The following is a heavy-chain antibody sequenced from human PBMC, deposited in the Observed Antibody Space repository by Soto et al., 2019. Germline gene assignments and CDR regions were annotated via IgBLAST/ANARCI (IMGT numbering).Heavy chain of an antibody. CDR2: ISAYNGNT. J-gene: IGHJ3*02. D-gene: IGHD6-13*01. CDR3: ARDQTDVIAAAGDAFDI. V-gene: IGHV1-18*01. Sequence: ASVKVSCKASGYTFTSYGISWVRQAPGQGLEWMGWISAYNGNTNYAQKLQGRVTMTTDTSTSTAYMELRSLRSDDTAVYYCARDQTDVIAAAGDAFDIWGQGTMVTVSS. CDR1: GYTFTSYG.